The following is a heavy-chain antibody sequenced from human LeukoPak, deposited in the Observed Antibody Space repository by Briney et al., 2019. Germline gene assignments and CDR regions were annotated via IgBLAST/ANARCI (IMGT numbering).Heavy chain of an antibody. D-gene: IGHD3-22*01. V-gene: IGHV4-4*02. J-gene: IGHJ4*02. CDR3: ARDRRYYDSSAYIRGFDY. CDR2: IYHSGST. CDR1: GGSISSSDW. Sequence: SETLSLTCAVSGGSISSSDWWSWVRQPPGKGLEWIGEIYHSGSTNYNPSLKSRVTISVDKSKNQFSLNLSSVTAADTAVYHCARDRRYYDSSAYIRGFDYWGQGTLVTVSS.